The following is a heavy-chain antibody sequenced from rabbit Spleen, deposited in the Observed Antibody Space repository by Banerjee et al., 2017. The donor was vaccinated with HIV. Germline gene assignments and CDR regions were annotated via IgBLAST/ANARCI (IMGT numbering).Heavy chain of an antibody. J-gene: IGHJ4*01. V-gene: IGHV1S7*01. CDR1: GFTLSSYY. D-gene: IGHD8-1*01. CDR2: IDPVFGIT. CDR3: ARDGAGGSYFAL. Sequence: QLKESGGGLGQPGGSLKLSCKASGFTLSSYYMNWVRQAPGKGLEWIGYIDPVFGITYYASWVNGRFSISRENAQNTVFLQMTSLTAADTATYFCARDGAGGSYFALWGPGTLVTVS.